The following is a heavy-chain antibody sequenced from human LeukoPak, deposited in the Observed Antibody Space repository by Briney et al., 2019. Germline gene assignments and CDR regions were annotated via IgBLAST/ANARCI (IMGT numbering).Heavy chain of an antibody. V-gene: IGHV4-61*02. J-gene: IGHJ3*02. CDR1: GGSISSGSYY. Sequence: TLSLTCTVSGGSISSGSYYWSWIRQPAGKGLEWIGRIYTSGSTKYNPSLKSRVTISVDTSKNHFSLKLRSVTAADTAVYYCAREDAEQMDNSFDIWGQGTMVTVSS. D-gene: IGHD5-24*01. CDR3: AREDAEQMDNSFDI. CDR2: IYTSGST.